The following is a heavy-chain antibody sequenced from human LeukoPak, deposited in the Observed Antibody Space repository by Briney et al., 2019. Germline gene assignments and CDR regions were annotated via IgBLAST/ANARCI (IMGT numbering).Heavy chain of an antibody. CDR1: GFTFSSYW. CDR3: AREFVVVAATFDY. J-gene: IGHJ4*02. CDR2: ISRDGSTT. D-gene: IGHD2-15*01. V-gene: IGHV3-74*01. Sequence: GGSLRLSCAASGFTFSSYWMHWVRQAPGKGLVWVSRISRDGSTTTYADSVKGRFTISRDNAKNTLYLQMNSLRAEDTAVYYCAREFVVVAATFDYWGQGTLVTVSS.